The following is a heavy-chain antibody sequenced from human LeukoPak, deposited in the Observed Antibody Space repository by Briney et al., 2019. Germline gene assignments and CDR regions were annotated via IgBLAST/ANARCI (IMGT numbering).Heavy chain of an antibody. Sequence: GASVKVSCKASGYTFISYGINWVRQAPGQGLEWMGWISGYNGNTNYTQNLQGRVTMTRDTSTSTAYMELRSLRSDDTAVYYCARELGGAGSYFFPYYGIDVWGQGTTVTVSS. J-gene: IGHJ6*02. V-gene: IGHV1-18*01. CDR2: ISGYNGNT. CDR1: GYTFISYG. CDR3: ARELGGAGSYFFPYYGIDV. D-gene: IGHD3-10*01.